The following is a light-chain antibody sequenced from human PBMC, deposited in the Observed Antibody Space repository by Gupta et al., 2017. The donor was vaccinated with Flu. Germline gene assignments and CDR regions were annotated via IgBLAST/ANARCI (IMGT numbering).Light chain of an antibody. CDR2: AAS. CDR1: QSVSNF. CDR3: HQGYSTPQT. V-gene: IGKV1-39*01. J-gene: IGKJ4*02. Sequence: GDRVTITCRASQSVSNFLNWYQQKPVKAPNLLIYAASTLQGGVPSRFSGSGSGTDFTLTIDSLQPEDFATYYGHQGYSTPQTFGRGTTVEIK.